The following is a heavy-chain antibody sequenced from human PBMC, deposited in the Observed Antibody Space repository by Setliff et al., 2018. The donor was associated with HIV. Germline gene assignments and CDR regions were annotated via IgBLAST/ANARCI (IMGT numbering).Heavy chain of an antibody. CDR3: ARDTSRSDESAFDI. Sequence: SETLSLTCAVYGGSLRGYYWSWVRQSPLKGLEWIGEITPTGDTNYIPSLKSRVAMSLDTSKNQFSLNLNSVTAADTAVYYCARDTSRSDESAFDIWGQGTMVTVSS. D-gene: IGHD6-19*01. J-gene: IGHJ3*02. CDR2: ITPTGDT. CDR1: GGSLRGYY. V-gene: IGHV4-34*10.